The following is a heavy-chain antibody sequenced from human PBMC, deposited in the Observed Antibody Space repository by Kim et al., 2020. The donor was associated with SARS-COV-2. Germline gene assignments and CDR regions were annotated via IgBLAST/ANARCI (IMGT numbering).Heavy chain of an antibody. V-gene: IGHV3-48*03. J-gene: IGHJ6*03. D-gene: IGHD3-10*01. Sequence: KGQVTISKDNAKNSLYLQMNSLRAEDTAVYYCARDYFDLNYYMDVWGKGTTVTVSS. CDR3: ARDYFDLNYYMDV.